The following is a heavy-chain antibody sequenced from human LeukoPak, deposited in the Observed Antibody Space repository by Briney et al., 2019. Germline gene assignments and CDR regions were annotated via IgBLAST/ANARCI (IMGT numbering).Heavy chain of an antibody. Sequence: PGGSLRLSCAASGFTFSSYGMHWVRRAPGKRLEWVANIKQDGSETYYVDSVKGRFTISRDNAKNSLYLQMNSLRAEDTAVYYCARTNYDFRSHYYIGVLLYDYWGQGTLVTVSS. V-gene: IGHV3-7*01. CDR3: ARTNYDFRSHYYIGVLLYDY. CDR2: IKQDGSET. D-gene: IGHD3-3*01. CDR1: GFTFSSYG. J-gene: IGHJ4*02.